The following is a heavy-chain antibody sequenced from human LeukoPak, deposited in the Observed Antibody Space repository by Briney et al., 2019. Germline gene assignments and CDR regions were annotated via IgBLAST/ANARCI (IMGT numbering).Heavy chain of an antibody. Sequence: SVKVSCKASGGTFSSYAISWVRQAPGQGLEWIGGIIPIFGTANYAQKLQGRVTITADKSTSTAYMELSSLRSEDTAVYYCARDPTDYGDYYFAYWGQGTLVTVSS. CDR1: GGTFSSYA. CDR3: ARDPTDYGDYYFAY. CDR2: IIPIFGTA. D-gene: IGHD4-17*01. J-gene: IGHJ4*02. V-gene: IGHV1-69*06.